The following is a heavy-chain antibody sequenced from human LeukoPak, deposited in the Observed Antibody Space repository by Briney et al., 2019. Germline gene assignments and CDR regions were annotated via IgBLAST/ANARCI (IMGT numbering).Heavy chain of an antibody. Sequence: GGSLRLSCAASGFTFRNYAMHWVRQAPGKGLEWVAVILFDGSNKYYADSVKGRFSISRDNSKNTVYLQMNSLRGEDTAVYYCGRRPDRPDGCSGLSCYCYMAVWGKGTTVTVSS. V-gene: IGHV3-30*02. J-gene: IGHJ6*03. CDR2: ILFDGSNK. CDR1: GFTFRNYA. CDR3: GRRPDRPDGCSGLSCYCYMAV. D-gene: IGHD2-15*01.